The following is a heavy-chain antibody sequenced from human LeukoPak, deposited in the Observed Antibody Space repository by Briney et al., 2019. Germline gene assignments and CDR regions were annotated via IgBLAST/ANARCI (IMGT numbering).Heavy chain of an antibody. V-gene: IGHV4-34*01. CDR1: GGSFSGYY. J-gene: IGHJ4*02. D-gene: IGHD6-6*01. CDR3: ARGKGWGLAARLRYYFDY. Sequence: SSETLSLTCAVYGGSFSGYYWSWIRQPPGKGLEWIGEINHSGSTNYNPSLKSRVTISVDTSKNQFSLKLSSVTAADTAVYYCARGKGWGLAARLRYYFDYWGQGTLVTVSS. CDR2: INHSGST.